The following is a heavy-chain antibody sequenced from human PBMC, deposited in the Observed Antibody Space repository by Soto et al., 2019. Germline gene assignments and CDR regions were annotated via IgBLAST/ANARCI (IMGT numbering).Heavy chain of an antibody. CDR1: GGSFSGYY. D-gene: IGHD3-10*01. CDR2: INHSGST. Sequence: PSETLSLTCAVYGGSFSGYYWSWIRQPPGKGLEWIGEINHSGSTNYNPSLKSRVTISVDTSKNQFSLKLSSVTAADTAVYYCAKSRRGVASPYYYYMDVWGKGTTVTVSS. J-gene: IGHJ6*03. V-gene: IGHV4-34*01. CDR3: AKSRRGVASPYYYYMDV.